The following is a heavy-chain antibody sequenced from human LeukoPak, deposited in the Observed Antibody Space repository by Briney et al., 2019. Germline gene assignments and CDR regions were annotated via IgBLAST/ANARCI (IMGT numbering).Heavy chain of an antibody. CDR3: AKTQGFFDH. CDR2: ISDGGDTT. V-gene: IGHV3-23*01. J-gene: IGHJ4*02. Sequence: GGSLRLSCAASGFTFSSYAIYWVRQAPGKGMEWVTGISDGGDTTYDAGSVKGRFTVSRDNSKNILYLQMNSLRAENTAIYYCAKTQGFFDHWGQGSLVTVSS. CDR1: GFTFSSYA.